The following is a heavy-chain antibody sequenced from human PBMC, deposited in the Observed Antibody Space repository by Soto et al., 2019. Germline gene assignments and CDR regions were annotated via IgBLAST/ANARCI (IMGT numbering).Heavy chain of an antibody. CDR2: ISSSSSYI. Sequence: GGSLRLSCATSGFTFSSYSMNWVRQAPGKGLEWVSSISSSSSYIYYADSAKGRFTISRDNAKNSLYLQMNSLRAEDTAVCYCARIQLGYDAFDIWGQGTMVTV. V-gene: IGHV3-21*01. CDR3: ARIQLGYDAFDI. J-gene: IGHJ3*02. CDR1: GFTFSSYS. D-gene: IGHD6-6*01.